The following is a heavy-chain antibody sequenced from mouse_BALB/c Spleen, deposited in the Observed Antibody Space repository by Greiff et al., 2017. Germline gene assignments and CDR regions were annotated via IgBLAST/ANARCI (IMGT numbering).Heavy chain of an antibody. V-gene: IGHV1-80*01. D-gene: IGHD2-1*01. J-gene: IGHJ1*01. CDR3: ARGYGNWYFDD. Sequence: VKLMESGAELVRPGSSVKISCKASGYAFSSYWMNWVKQRPGQGLEWIGQIYPGDGDTNYNGKFKGKATLTADKSSSTAYMQLSSLTSEDSAVYFCARGYGNWYFDDWGAGTTVTVSS. CDR1: GYAFSSYW. CDR2: IYPGDGDT.